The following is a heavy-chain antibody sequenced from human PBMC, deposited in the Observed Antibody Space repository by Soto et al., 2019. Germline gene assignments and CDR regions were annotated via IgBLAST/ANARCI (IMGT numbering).Heavy chain of an antibody. CDR2: ISSSSSTI. CDR3: AREGGVYGGHFAY. J-gene: IGHJ4*02. CDR1: GFTFSNYT. V-gene: IGHV3-48*02. Sequence: EVQLVESGGGLVQPGGSLRLSCAASGFTFSNYTMNWVRQAPGKGLEWVSYISSSSSTIYYADSVKGRFTISRDNAKNSLSLQMNSLRDEDTAVYYCAREGGVYGGHFAYWGQGTLVTVSS. D-gene: IGHD4-17*01.